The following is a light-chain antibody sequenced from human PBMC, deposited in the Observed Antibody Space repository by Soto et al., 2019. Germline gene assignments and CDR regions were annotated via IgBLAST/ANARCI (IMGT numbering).Light chain of an antibody. CDR3: CSYAGSFTWV. Sequence: QSALTQPRSVSGSPGQSVTISCSGTSSDLGGYNYVSWYQHHPGKAPKLMIYDVTLRPSGVPDRFSGSKSGNTASLTISGLQAEDEADYYCCSYAGSFTWVFGGGNQLTVL. J-gene: IGLJ3*02. CDR2: DVT. V-gene: IGLV2-11*01. CDR1: SSDLGGYNY.